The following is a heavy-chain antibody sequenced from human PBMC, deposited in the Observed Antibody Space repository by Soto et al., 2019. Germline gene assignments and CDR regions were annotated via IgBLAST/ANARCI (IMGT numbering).Heavy chain of an antibody. CDR3: ARLAMATRRGYYGMDV. D-gene: IGHD5-12*01. CDR1: GYSFTTYW. V-gene: IGHV5-10-1*01. Sequence: GESLKISCQASGYSFTTYWISWVRQMPGKGLECMGRIDPTDSYTDYGPSFQGHVTISADKSISTAYLQWSSLKASDTAMYYCARLAMATRRGYYGMDVWGQGTTVTVSS. CDR2: IDPTDSYT. J-gene: IGHJ6*02.